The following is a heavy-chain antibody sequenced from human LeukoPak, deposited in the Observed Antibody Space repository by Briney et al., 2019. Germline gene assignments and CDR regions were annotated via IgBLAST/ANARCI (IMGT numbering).Heavy chain of an antibody. V-gene: IGHV1-8*01. J-gene: IGHJ4*02. D-gene: IGHD5-12*01. Sequence: ASVTVSCKASGYTFTSYDIKGVRQAAGQGREWMGWMNPNSGNTGYAQKFQGRVTITRNTSISTAYMELSSLRSEDTAVYYCARVDIVATTDYWGQGTLVTVSS. CDR2: MNPNSGNT. CDR1: GYTFTSYD. CDR3: ARVDIVATTDY.